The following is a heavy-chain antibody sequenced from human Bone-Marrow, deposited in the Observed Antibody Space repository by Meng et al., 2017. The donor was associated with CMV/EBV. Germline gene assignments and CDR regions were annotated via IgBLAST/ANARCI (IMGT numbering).Heavy chain of an antibody. Sequence: GSLRLSCAVYGGSFSGYHWSWIRQPPGKGLEWIGYIYYSGSTNYNPSLKSRVTISVDTSKNQFSLKLSSVTAADTAVYYCARDGGYCSSTSCYDNDAFDIWGQGTMVTVPS. CDR2: IYYSGST. V-gene: IGHV4-59*01. J-gene: IGHJ3*02. D-gene: IGHD2-2*01. CDR3: ARDGGYCSSTSCYDNDAFDI. CDR1: GGSFSGYH.